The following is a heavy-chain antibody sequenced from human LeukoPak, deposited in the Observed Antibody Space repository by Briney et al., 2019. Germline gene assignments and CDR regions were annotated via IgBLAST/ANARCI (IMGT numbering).Heavy chain of an antibody. V-gene: IGHV1-8*01. J-gene: IGHJ4*02. CDR2: MNPNSGNT. CDR1: GYTFTSYD. Sequence: ASVKVSCKASGYTFTSYDINWVRQATGQGLEWMGWMNPNSGNTGYAQKFQGRVTMTRNTSISTAYMELSSLRSEDTAVYYCARVGIIVGADLDYWGQRTLVTVSS. CDR3: ARVGIIVGADLDY. D-gene: IGHD1-26*01.